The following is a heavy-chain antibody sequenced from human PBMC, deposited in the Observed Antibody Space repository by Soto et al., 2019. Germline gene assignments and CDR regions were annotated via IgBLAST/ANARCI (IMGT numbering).Heavy chain of an antibody. Sequence: PGGSLRLSCAASGFTFSSYGMHWVRQAPGKGLEWVAVIWYDGSNKDYADSVKGRFTISRDNSKNTLYLQMNSLRAEDTAVYYCARTNGGGDYDYYYYGMAVWGQGTTVTVSS. D-gene: IGHD4-17*01. CDR1: GFTFSSYG. J-gene: IGHJ6*02. V-gene: IGHV3-33*01. CDR3: ARTNGGGDYDYYYYGMAV. CDR2: IWYDGSNK.